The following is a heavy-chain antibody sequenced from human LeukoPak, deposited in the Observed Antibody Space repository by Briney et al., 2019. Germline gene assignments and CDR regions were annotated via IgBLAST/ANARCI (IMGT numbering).Heavy chain of an antibody. J-gene: IGHJ4*02. Sequence: PGRSLRLSCAASGFSFNGFSMHWVRQAPGKGLEWVAVVSYDGSKEYYADSVKGRFTISRDNSENTLYLQMNSLRPDDAAVYYCARDRYGYNSPCDYWGQGTLVTVSS. CDR1: GFSFNGFS. CDR3: ARDRYGYNSPCDY. V-gene: IGHV3-30*04. CDR2: VSYDGSKE. D-gene: IGHD5-24*01.